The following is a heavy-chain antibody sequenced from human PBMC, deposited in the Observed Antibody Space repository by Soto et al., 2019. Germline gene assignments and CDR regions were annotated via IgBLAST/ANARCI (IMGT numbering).Heavy chain of an antibody. CDR2: IKSKTDGGTT. Sequence: GGSLRLSCAASGFTFSNAWMSWVRQAPGKGLEWVGRIKSKTDGGTTDYAAPVKGRFTIPRDESKNTLYLQMNSLKTEDSALYYCSTDSPLYCSCTSCYYSYGMDVWGQGTTVTVSS. D-gene: IGHD2-2*01. V-gene: IGHV3-15*01. J-gene: IGHJ6*02. CDR1: GFTFSNAW. CDR3: STDSPLYCSCTSCYYSYGMDV.